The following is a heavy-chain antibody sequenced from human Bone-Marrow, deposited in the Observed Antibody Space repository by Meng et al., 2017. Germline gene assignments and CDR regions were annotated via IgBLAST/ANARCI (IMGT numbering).Heavy chain of an antibody. Sequence: SVKVSCKASGGTFSSYAISWVRQAPGQGLEWMGGIIPIFGTANYAQKFQGRVTITADESTSTAYMELSSLRSEYTAVYYCARDHSPYSSGWYEGDYWGQGTLVTVSS. CDR3: ARDHSPYSSGWYEGDY. CDR2: IIPIFGTA. J-gene: IGHJ4*02. CDR1: GGTFSSYA. D-gene: IGHD6-19*01. V-gene: IGHV1-69*13.